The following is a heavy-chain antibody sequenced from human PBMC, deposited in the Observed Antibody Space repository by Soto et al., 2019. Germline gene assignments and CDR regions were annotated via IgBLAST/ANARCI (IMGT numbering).Heavy chain of an antibody. J-gene: IGHJ6*02. CDR2: ISAYNGNT. CDR3: AITGPLRYFDSLLNTNPYYYYRMDV. V-gene: IGHV1-18*04. D-gene: IGHD3-9*01. CDR1: GYTFTSYG. Sequence: ASVKVSCKASGYTFTSYGISWVRQAPGQGLEWMGWISAYNGNTNYAQKLQGRVTMTTDTSTSTAYMELRSLRSDDTAVYYCAITGPLRYFDSLLNTNPYYYYRMDVWGQGTTVTVYS.